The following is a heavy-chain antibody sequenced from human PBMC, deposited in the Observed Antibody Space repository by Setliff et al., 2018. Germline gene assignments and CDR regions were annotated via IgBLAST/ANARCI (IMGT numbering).Heavy chain of an antibody. CDR1: GFTFSSYW. V-gene: IGHV3-48*04. J-gene: IGHJ4*02. CDR2: ISSSGSTI. Sequence: PGGSLRLSCAASGFTFSSYWMYWVRQAPGKGLEWVSYISSSGSTIYYADSVKGRFTISRDNAKNTLYPQMNSLRAEDTALYYCARGYCSSVSCINDYWGQGTLVTVSS. CDR3: ARGYCSSVSCINDY. D-gene: IGHD2-2*01.